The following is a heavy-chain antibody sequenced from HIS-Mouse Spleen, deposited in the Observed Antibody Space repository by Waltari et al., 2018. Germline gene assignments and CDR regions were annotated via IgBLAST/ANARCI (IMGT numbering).Heavy chain of an antibody. CDR2: INPNSGGT. Sequence: QVQLVQSGAEVKKPGASVKVSCKASGYTFPGYYMPWVRQAPGQGLEWMGWINPNSGGTNYAQKFQGRVTMTRDTSISTAYMELSRLRSDDTAVYYCARYNALYRLYYFDYWGQGTLVTVSS. D-gene: IGHD2-2*02. V-gene: IGHV1-2*02. J-gene: IGHJ4*02. CDR3: ARYNALYRLYYFDY. CDR1: GYTFPGYY.